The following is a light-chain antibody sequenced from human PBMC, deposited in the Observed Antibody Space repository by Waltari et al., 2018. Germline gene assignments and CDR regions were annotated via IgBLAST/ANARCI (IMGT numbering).Light chain of an antibody. CDR1: QSVLYSSNNNNY. V-gene: IGKV4-1*01. CDR2: WAS. Sequence: DLVMTQSPDSLAVSLGERATINCKSSQSVLYSSNNNNYLAWYQQKPGQPPKLLIYWASIRESGVPDRFSGSGSGTDFTLTISSLQAEDVAVYYCQQYYSTSWTFGQGTKVEIK. J-gene: IGKJ1*01. CDR3: QQYYSTSWT.